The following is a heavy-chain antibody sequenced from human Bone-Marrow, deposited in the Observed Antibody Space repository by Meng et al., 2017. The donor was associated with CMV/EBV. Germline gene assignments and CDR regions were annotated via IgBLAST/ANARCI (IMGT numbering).Heavy chain of an antibody. CDR3: VRGSRGPDY. J-gene: IGHJ4*02. CDR1: EFPFTMYG. CDR2: IKQDGTEK. V-gene: IGHV3-7*03. Sequence: RLSCAASEFPFTMYGMSWVRQAPGKGLEWVANIKQDGTEKYYVDSVKGRFTISRDNAKNSLYLQMNSLRAEDTAVYYCVRGSRGPDYWGQGTLVTVSS. D-gene: IGHD5-12*01.